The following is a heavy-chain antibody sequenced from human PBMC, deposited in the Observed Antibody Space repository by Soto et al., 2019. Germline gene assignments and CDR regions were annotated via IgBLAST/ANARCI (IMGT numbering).Heavy chain of an antibody. D-gene: IGHD3-3*01. Sequence: QITLNESGPTVVRPTETLTLTCRFSGFSLTTSGVGVGWIRQSPGKAPEWLALIYWDDDKRYSASLKSRLTITKDTSKNLLALTVSDLDPTDTSTYYCAHRVLRTVFGLVTTTAIYFDFWGQGTPVAVSS. CDR2: IYWDDDK. CDR3: AHRVLRTVFGLVTTTAIYFDF. V-gene: IGHV2-5*02. J-gene: IGHJ4*02. CDR1: GFSLTTSGVG.